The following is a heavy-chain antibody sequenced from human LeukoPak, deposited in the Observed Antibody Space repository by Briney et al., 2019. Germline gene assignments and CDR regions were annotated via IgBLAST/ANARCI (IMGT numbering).Heavy chain of an antibody. J-gene: IGHJ6*03. CDR3: ARAGDPAGRYYYYYYMDV. V-gene: IGHV1-18*01. CDR1: GYTFTSYG. D-gene: IGHD3-10*01. Sequence: ASVKVSCKASGYTFTSYGISWVRQAPGQGLEWMGWISAFSGNTNDAQKFQGRVTMTTDTSTSTAYMELRSLRSDDTAVYYCARAGDPAGRYYYYYYMDVWGKGTTVTISS. CDR2: ISAFSGNT.